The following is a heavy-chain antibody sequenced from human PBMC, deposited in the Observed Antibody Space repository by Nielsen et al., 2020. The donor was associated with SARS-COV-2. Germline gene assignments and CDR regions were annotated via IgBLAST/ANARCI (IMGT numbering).Heavy chain of an antibody. D-gene: IGHD1-26*01. CDR2: IKQDGSEK. Sequence: GGSLRLSCAASGFSFSSYWMSWVRQAPGKGLEWVANIKQDGSEKDYVDSVKGRFTISRDNAKNSLYLQMNSLRAEDTAVYYCAKDTSGSYSYWGQGTLVTVSS. J-gene: IGHJ4*02. CDR1: GFSFSSYW. CDR3: AKDTSGSYSY. V-gene: IGHV3-7*03.